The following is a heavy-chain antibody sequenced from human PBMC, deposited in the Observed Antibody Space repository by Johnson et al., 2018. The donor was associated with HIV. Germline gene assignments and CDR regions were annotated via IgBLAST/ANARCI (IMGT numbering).Heavy chain of an antibody. V-gene: IGHV3-30-3*01. CDR2: ISYDGSNK. J-gene: IGHJ3*02. CDR3: AREVDAFDM. CDR1: GFTFSSYA. Sequence: QVQLVESGGGVVQPGRSLRLSCAASGFTFSSYAMHWVRQAPGKGLEWVAVISYDGSNKYYADSVTGRFTISRDNSKNTLYLQRNSLRAEDTAVYYCAREVDAFDMWGQGTLVTVSS.